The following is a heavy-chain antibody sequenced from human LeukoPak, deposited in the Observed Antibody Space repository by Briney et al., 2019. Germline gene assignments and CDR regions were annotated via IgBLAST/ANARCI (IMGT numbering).Heavy chain of an antibody. J-gene: IGHJ6*02. Sequence: GGSLRLSCAASGFTFSSYAMSWVRQAPGKGLEWVSAISGSGGSTYYADSVKGRFTISRDNSKNTLYLQMNSLRAEDTAVYYCAKSIAVAKQYYYGMDVWGQGTTVTVSS. CDR3: AKSIAVAKQYYYGMDV. D-gene: IGHD6-19*01. CDR2: ISGSGGST. CDR1: GFTFSSYA. V-gene: IGHV3-23*01.